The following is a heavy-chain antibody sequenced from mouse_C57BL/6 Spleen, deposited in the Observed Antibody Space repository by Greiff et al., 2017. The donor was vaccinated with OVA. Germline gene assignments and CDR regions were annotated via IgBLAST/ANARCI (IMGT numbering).Heavy chain of an antibody. V-gene: IGHV1-76*01. CDR3: ARDYFFDY. J-gene: IGHJ2*01. CDR2: IYPGSGNT. CDR1: GYPFTDYY. Sequence: VQLQQSGAELVRPGASVKLSCKASGYPFTDYYINWVKQRPGQGLEWIARIYPGSGNTYYNEKFKGKATLTAEKSSSTAYMQLSSLTSEDSAVYFCARDYFFDYWGQGTTLTVSS.